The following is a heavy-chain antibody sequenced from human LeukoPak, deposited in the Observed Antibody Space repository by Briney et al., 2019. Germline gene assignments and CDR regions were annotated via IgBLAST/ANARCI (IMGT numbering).Heavy chain of an antibody. CDR3: ARERDSSGWYDPAGLFDY. V-gene: IGHV3-30*04. J-gene: IGHJ4*02. Sequence: GGSLRLPCAASGFTFSSYAMHWVRQAPGKGLEWVAVISYDGSNKYYADSVKGRFTISRDNSKNTLYLQMNSLRAEDTAVYYCARERDSSGWYDPAGLFDYWGQGTLVTVSS. CDR1: GFTFSSYA. CDR2: ISYDGSNK. D-gene: IGHD6-19*01.